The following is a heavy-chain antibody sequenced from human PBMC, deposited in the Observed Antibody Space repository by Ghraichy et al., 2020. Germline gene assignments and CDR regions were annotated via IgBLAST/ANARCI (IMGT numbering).Heavy chain of an antibody. V-gene: IGHV5-10-1*01. CDR1: GYSFTSYW. CDR2: IDPSDSYT. Sequence: GESLNISCKGSGYSFTSYWISWVRQMPGKGLEWMGRIDPSDSYTNYSPSFQGHVTISADKSISTAYLQCSSLKASDTAMYYCARRGRQLEEWGDYYYYMDVWGKGTTVTVSS. J-gene: IGHJ6*03. CDR3: ARRGRQLEEWGDYYYYMDV. D-gene: IGHD6-6*01.